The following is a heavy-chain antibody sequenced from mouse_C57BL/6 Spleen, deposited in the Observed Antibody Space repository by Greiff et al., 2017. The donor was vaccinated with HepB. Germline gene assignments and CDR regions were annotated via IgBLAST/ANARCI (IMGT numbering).Heavy chain of an antibody. CDR1: GFTFSSYA. CDR2: ISDGGSYT. CDR3: ARGNGNYGFAY. Sequence: EVKVVESGGGLVKPGGSLKLSCAASGFTFSSYAMSWVRQTPEKRLEWVATISDGGSYTYYPDNVKGRFTISRDNAKNNLYLQMSHLKSEDTAMYYCARGNGNYGFAYWGQGTLVTVSA. V-gene: IGHV5-4*03. D-gene: IGHD2-1*01. J-gene: IGHJ3*01.